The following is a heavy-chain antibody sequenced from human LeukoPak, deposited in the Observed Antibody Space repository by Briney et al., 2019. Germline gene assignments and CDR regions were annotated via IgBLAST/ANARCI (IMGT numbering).Heavy chain of an antibody. CDR3: ARALRGYYFYFDY. D-gene: IGHD1-26*01. V-gene: IGHV3-7*01. CDR2: IKQDGIEK. J-gene: IGHJ4*02. CDR1: GFTFSSYW. Sequence: GSLRLSCAASGFTFSSYWMSWVRQAPGKGLEWVANIKQDGIEKYYVDSLKGRFTISRDNAKNSLYLQMNSLRAEDTAVYYCARALRGYYFYFDYWGQGTLVTVSS.